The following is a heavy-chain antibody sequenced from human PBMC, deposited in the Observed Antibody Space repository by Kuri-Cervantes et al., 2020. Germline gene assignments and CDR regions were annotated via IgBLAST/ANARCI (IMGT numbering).Heavy chain of an antibody. D-gene: IGHD1-26*01. CDR2: INHSGST. J-gene: IGHJ1*01. CDR3: ARGDSGSYFRKSRYFQH. CDR1: GGSFSGYY. Sequence: SETLSLTCAVYGGSFSGYYLSWIRQPPGQGLEWIGEINHSGSTNYNPSLKSRVTISVDTSKNQFSLKLSSVTAADTAVYYCARGDSGSYFRKSRYFQHWGQGTLVTVSS. V-gene: IGHV4-34*01.